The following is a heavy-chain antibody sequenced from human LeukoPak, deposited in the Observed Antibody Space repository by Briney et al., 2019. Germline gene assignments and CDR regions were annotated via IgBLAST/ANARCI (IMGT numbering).Heavy chain of an antibody. V-gene: IGHV1-18*01. CDR2: ISAYNGNT. CDR1: GYTFTSYG. CDR3: ASLFYGDYGGQFDF. J-gene: IGHJ4*02. Sequence: ASVKVSCKASGYTFTSYGISWVRQAPGQGLEWMGWISAYNGNTNYAQKLQGRVTMTTDTSTSTAYMELRSLRSDDTAVYYCASLFYGDYGGQFDFWGQGTLVTVSS. D-gene: IGHD4-17*01.